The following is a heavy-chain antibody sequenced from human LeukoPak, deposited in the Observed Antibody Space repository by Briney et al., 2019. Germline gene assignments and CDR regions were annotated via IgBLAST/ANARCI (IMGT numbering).Heavy chain of an antibody. D-gene: IGHD2-2*01. CDR3: ARDVPSCSSTSCYVSYYYMDV. V-gene: IGHV3-21*01. Sequence: GGSLRLSCAASGFTFSSYSMNWVRQAPGKGLEWVSSISSSSSYIYYADSVKGRFTISRDNAKNSLYLQMNSLRAEDTAVYYCARDVPSCSSTSCYVSYYYMDVWGKGTTVTVSS. CDR2: ISSSSSYI. J-gene: IGHJ6*03. CDR1: GFTFSSYS.